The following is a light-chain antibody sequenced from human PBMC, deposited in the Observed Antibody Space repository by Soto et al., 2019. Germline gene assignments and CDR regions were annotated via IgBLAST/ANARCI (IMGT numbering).Light chain of an antibody. CDR2: AAS. V-gene: IGKV1-39*01. J-gene: IGKJ5*01. CDR1: QTISSH. CDR3: QQGYTTPIT. Sequence: DIQMTQSPSSLSASVGDRVIITCRASQTISSHLNWYQQKPGKAPNLLVYAASSLQSGVPSRFTGSGSGTDFTLTISSLQLEDFATYFCQQGYTTPITFGQGTRLEIK.